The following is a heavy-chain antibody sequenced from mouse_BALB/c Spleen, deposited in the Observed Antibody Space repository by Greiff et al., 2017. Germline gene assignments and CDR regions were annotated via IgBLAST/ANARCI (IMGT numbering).Heavy chain of an antibody. CDR1: GFSLTSYG. Sequence: VKLMESGPGLVQPSQSLSITCTVSGFSLTSYGVHWVRQSPGKGLEWLGVIWSGGSTDYNAAFISRLSISKDNSKIQVFFKMNSLQANDTAIYYCARIDGSSFYAMDDWGQGTSVTVSS. V-gene: IGHV2-2*02. D-gene: IGHD1-1*01. CDR2: IWSGGST. J-gene: IGHJ4*01. CDR3: ARIDGSSFYAMDD.